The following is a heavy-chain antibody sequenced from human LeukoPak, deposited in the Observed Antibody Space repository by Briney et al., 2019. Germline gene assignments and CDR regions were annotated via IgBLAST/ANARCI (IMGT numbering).Heavy chain of an antibody. D-gene: IGHD3-10*01. J-gene: IGHJ4*02. CDR1: GLTLSSYW. CDR3: ARGTGFVELCDY. CDR2: ISSDGSST. V-gene: IGHV3-74*01. Sequence: GGSLRLSCAASGLTLSSYWMHWVRQAPGKGLVWVSRISSDGSSTSYADSVKGRFTISRDNAKNTLYLQMKSLRAEDTAVYYCARGTGFVELCDYWGQGTLVTVSS.